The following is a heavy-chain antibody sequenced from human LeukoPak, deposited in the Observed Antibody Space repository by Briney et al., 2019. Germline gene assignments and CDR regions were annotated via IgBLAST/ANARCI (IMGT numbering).Heavy chain of an antibody. CDR3: ATDCLTGSRWIYYYGMDV. V-gene: IGHV3-23*01. J-gene: IGHJ6*02. CDR1: GFTFSSDA. CDR2: ISGSGVPT. Sequence: GGSLRLSCAASGFTFSSDAMRWVRQAPGEGLEWGSGISGSGVPTYYADSVKGRFTISRDKSKNTLYLQMNSLRAEDTAVYYCATDCLTGSRWIYYYGMDVWGQGTTVTVS. D-gene: IGHD6-13*01.